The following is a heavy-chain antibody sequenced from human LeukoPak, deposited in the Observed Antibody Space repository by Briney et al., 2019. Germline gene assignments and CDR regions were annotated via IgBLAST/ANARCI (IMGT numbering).Heavy chain of an antibody. CDR1: GGSISSYY. D-gene: IGHD6-13*01. CDR2: IDYSGST. Sequence: SETLSLTCTVSGGSISSYYWSWIRQPRGKGLEWIGYIDYSGSTNYNPSLKSRVTISVDTSKNQFSLKLSSVTAADTALYYCARVRRYTSRPDAFDIWGRGTMVTVSS. J-gene: IGHJ3*02. CDR3: ARVRRYTSRPDAFDI. V-gene: IGHV4-59*01.